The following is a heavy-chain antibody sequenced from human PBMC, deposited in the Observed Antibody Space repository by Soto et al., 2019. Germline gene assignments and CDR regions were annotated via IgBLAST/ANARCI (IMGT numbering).Heavy chain of an antibody. V-gene: IGHV1-3*01. CDR3: ARVDSSSWYYFDY. Sequence: QVQLVQSGAEVKKPGASVKVSCKASGYTFTSYAMHWVRQAPGQRLEWMGWINAGNGNTKYSQKFQGRVTITRDTSASTAYMERSSLRSEDTAVYYCARVDSSSWYYFDYWGQGTLVTVSS. CDR2: INAGNGNT. CDR1: GYTFTSYA. D-gene: IGHD6-13*01. J-gene: IGHJ4*02.